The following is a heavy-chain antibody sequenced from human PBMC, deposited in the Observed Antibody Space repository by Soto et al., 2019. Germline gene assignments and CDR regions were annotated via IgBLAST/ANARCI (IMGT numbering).Heavy chain of an antibody. CDR3: AREDPGSTVVAGYFDY. J-gene: IGHJ4*02. CDR1: GGSISSSNW. D-gene: IGHD6-19*01. CDR2: IYHSGST. V-gene: IGHV4-4*02. Sequence: SETLSLTCAVSGGSISSSNWWSWVRQPPGKGLEWIGEIYHSGSTNYNPSLKSRVTISVDRSKNQFSLKLSSVTAADTAVYYCAREDPGSTVVAGYFDYWGQGTLVTVSS.